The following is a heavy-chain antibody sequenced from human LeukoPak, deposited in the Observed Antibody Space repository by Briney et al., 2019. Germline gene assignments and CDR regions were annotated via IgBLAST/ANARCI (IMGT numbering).Heavy chain of an antibody. J-gene: IGHJ4*02. D-gene: IGHD1-7*01. V-gene: IGHV2-70*11. Sequence: ESGPTLVNPTQTLTLTCTFSGFSLSTSGMCVGWIRQPPGKALEWLARIDWDDDKYYSTSLKTRLTISKDTSKNQVVLTMTNVDPVDTATYYCARGELELPDYWGQGTLVTVSS. CDR1: GFSLSTSGMC. CDR2: IDWDDDK. CDR3: ARGELELPDY.